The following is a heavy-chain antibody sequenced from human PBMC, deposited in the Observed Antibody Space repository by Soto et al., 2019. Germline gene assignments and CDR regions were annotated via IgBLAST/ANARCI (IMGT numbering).Heavy chain of an antibody. CDR2: IKGKTDGGTT. Sequence: GGSLRLSCAASGFTFSNAWMNWVRQAPGKGLEWVGRIKGKTDGGTTDYAAPVKGRFTISRDDSKNTLYLQMNSLKTEDTAVYYCTTEAVLMVYAAHYYYYGMDVWGQGTTVTVSS. CDR3: TTEAVLMVYAAHYYYYGMDV. CDR1: GFTFSNAW. J-gene: IGHJ6*02. D-gene: IGHD2-8*01. V-gene: IGHV3-15*07.